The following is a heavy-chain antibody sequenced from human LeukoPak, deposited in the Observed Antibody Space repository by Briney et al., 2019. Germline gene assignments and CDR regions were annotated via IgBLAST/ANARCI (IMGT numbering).Heavy chain of an antibody. D-gene: IGHD3-10*01. CDR1: GGSISSSNW. J-gene: IGHJ3*02. V-gene: IGHV4-4*02. CDR3: ARDSVYYGSGSHDAFDI. Sequence: PSETLSLTCAVSGGSISSSNWWSWVRQPPGKRLEWIGEIYHSGSTNYNPTLKSRVTISVDKSKNQFSLKLSSVTAADTAVYYCARDSVYYGSGSHDAFDIWGQGTMVTVSS. CDR2: IYHSGST.